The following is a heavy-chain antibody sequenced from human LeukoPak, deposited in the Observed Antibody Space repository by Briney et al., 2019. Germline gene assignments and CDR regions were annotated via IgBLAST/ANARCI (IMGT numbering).Heavy chain of an antibody. CDR2: SDPEDGET. Sequence: ASVKVSCKVSGYTLTELSMHWVRQAPGKGLEWMGGSDPEDGETINAQKFQGRVTMTEDTSTDTAYMELSSLRSEDTAVYYCATLVSRQLLSGLANWFDPWGQGTLVTVSS. CDR1: GYTLTELS. D-gene: IGHD2-2*01. J-gene: IGHJ5*02. V-gene: IGHV1-24*01. CDR3: ATLVSRQLLSGLANWFDP.